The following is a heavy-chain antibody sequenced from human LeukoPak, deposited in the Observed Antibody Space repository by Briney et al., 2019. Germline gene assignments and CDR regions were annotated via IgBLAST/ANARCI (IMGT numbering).Heavy chain of an antibody. V-gene: IGHV3-74*01. CDR2: IDSDGRSP. J-gene: IGHJ4*02. CDR1: GFTFSSYW. Sequence: PGGSLRLSCAASGFTFSSYWMHWIRQPPGKGLEWVSRIDSDGRSPTYADSVQGRFTISRDNAKNTVYLQMKSLRGEDTAVYYRARGSPATTYGGQGTLVTVSS. D-gene: IGHD4-17*01. CDR3: ARGSPATTY.